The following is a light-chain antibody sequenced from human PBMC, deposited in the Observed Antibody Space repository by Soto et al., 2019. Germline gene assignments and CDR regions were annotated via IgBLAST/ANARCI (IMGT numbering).Light chain of an antibody. CDR2: GAS. CDR1: QSVSNY. Sequence: EIVLTQSPATLSLSPGERATLSCRASQSVSNYLAWYHQKPGQAPRFLIYGASNRATGIPARFSGSGSGTAFPPPINCLEPAYFAVYYCPEGSNCTIFAFGPGTKVDVK. CDR3: PEGSNCTIFA. V-gene: IGKV3-11*01. J-gene: IGKJ3*01.